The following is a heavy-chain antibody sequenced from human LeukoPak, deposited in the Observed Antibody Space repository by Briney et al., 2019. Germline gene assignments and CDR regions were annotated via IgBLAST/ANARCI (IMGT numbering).Heavy chain of an antibody. V-gene: IGHV4-59*01. Sequence: KPSETLSLTCTVSGGSIGSDYWSWIRQPPGKGLEWIGYIYYSGRTYYNPSLKSRITISVDTSKNQFSLELSSVTAADTAVYYCARGFYSPHYWGQGTLVSVSS. CDR2: IYYSGRT. CDR1: GGSIGSDY. CDR3: ARGFYSPHY. J-gene: IGHJ4*02. D-gene: IGHD4-11*01.